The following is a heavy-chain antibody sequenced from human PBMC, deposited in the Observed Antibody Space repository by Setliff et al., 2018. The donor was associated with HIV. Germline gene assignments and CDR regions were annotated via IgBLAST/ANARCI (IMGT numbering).Heavy chain of an antibody. V-gene: IGHV3-20*04. CDR2: INWNGGST. CDR1: GFTFEDYG. J-gene: IGHJ4*02. Sequence: GSLRLSCAVSGFTFEDYGMSWVRQAPGKGLEWVSGINWNGGSTYYADSVKGRFTISRDNSKNTLYLQMNSLRAEDTAVYYCARTEEWWRPFDYWGQGTLVTVSS. CDR3: ARTEEWWRPFDY. D-gene: IGHD2-8*01.